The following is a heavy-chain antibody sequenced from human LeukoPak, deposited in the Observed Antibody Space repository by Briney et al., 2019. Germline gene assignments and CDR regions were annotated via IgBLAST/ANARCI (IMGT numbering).Heavy chain of an antibody. D-gene: IGHD1-1*01. CDR2: ISYDGSNK. Sequence: PGGSLRLSCAASGFTFSSYAMHWVRQAPGKGLEWVAVISYDGSNKYYADSVKGRFTISRDNSKNTLYLQMNSLRAEDTAVYCCARDTTGTTEKDYDYWGQGTLVTVSS. J-gene: IGHJ4*02. CDR3: ARDTTGTTEKDYDY. V-gene: IGHV3-30-3*01. CDR1: GFTFSSYA.